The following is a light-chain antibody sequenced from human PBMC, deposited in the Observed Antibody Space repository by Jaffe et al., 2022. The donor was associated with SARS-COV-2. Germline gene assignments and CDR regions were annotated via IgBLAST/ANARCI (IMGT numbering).Light chain of an antibody. CDR3: QQYDTSWT. J-gene: IGKJ1*01. V-gene: IGKV1-5*03. Sequence: DIQMTQSPSTLSASVGDRVTITCRASQSISSWLAWYQQKPGKAPNLLIYKASNLESGVPSRFSGRGSGTEFTLTISSLQPDDFATYYCQQYDTSWTFGQGTKVEIK. CDR1: QSISSW. CDR2: KAS.